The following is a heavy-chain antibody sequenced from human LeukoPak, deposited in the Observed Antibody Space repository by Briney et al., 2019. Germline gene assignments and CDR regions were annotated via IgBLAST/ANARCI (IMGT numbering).Heavy chain of an antibody. Sequence: PSETLSLTCTVSGGSISSYYWSWIRQPPGKGLEWIGYIYYSGSTNYNPSLKSRVTISVDTFKNQFSLKLSSVTAADTAVYYCARVPIPFDVFDIWGQGTMVTVSS. CDR1: GGSISSYY. V-gene: IGHV4-59*01. J-gene: IGHJ3*02. CDR3: ARVPIPFDVFDI. CDR2: IYYSGST.